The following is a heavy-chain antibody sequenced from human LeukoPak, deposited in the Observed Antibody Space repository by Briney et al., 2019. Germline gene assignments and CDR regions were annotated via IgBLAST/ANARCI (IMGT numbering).Heavy chain of an antibody. CDR1: GGSISSYY. J-gene: IGHJ6*03. CDR2: IYYSGST. Sequence: SETLSLTCTVSGGSISSYYWSWIRQPPGKGLEWIGYIYYSGSTNYNPSLKSRVTISVDTSKNQFSLKLSSVTAADTAVYYCAREVSYDSSGYYYPYYCYYMDVWGKGTTVTISS. D-gene: IGHD3-22*01. CDR3: AREVSYDSSGYYYPYYCYYMDV. V-gene: IGHV4-59*01.